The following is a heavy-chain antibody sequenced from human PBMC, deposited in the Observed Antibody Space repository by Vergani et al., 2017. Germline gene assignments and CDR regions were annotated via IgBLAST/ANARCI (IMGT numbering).Heavy chain of an antibody. CDR3: ASIARAPTRRNPPPDY. CDR2: IHSSGTT. J-gene: IGHJ4*02. Sequence: QLQLQESGPGLVKPSETLSLTCTVSGGSISSSSYYWGWIRQPPGKGLEWIGRIHSSGTTNYNPSLKSRVTLSVDTSKNQFSLQLTSVTAADSALYFCASIARAPTRRNPPPDYWGQGILVTVSS. V-gene: IGHV4-61*05. CDR1: GGSISSSSYY. D-gene: IGHD3-16*02.